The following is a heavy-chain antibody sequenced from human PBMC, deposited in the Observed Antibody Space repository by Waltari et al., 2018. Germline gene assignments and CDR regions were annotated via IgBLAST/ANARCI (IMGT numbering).Heavy chain of an antibody. D-gene: IGHD5-12*01. CDR3: ARIKWSRGPLDYYYMDV. Sequence: QVQLQESGPGLVKPSQTLSLTCTVSGGSISSGSYYWSWIRQPAGKGLEWIGRIYTSGSTNYNPSSKSRVTISVDTSKNQFSLKLSSVTAADTAVYYCARIKWSRGPLDYYYMDVWGKGTTVTVSS. V-gene: IGHV4-61*02. CDR1: GGSISSGSYY. CDR2: IYTSGST. J-gene: IGHJ6*03.